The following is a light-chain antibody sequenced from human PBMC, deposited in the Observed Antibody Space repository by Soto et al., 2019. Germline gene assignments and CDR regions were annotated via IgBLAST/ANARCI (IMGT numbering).Light chain of an antibody. CDR1: QSISYS. J-gene: IGKJ4*01. Sequence: DMEMTQSPSSLSASVGDRVTITCRASQSISYSLNWYQHKPGKVPKLLIYAASSSQSGVPTGFSGSGSGSDFTVTINSLQPEDFETYDWPHSYWTPLTFGGGTKIEIK. CDR2: AAS. V-gene: IGKV1-39*01. CDR3: PHSYWTPLT.